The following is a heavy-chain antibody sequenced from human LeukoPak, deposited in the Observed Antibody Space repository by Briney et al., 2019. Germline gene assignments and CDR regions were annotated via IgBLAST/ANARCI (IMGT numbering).Heavy chain of an antibody. J-gene: IGHJ4*02. Sequence: PGGSLRLSCAASGFTLSTYWMSWVRQAPGKGLEWVANIKLDGSEKNYVDSVKGRFTISRDNTKNSLYLQMNSLRAEDTAVFYCARDQYDTWSRRGNFDYWGQGTLVTVSS. D-gene: IGHD3-3*01. CDR1: GFTLSTYW. CDR2: IKLDGSEK. V-gene: IGHV3-7*03. CDR3: ARDQYDTWSRRGNFDY.